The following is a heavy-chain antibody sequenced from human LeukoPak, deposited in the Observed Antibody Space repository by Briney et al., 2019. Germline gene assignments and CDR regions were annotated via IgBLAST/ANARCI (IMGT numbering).Heavy chain of an antibody. CDR2: MNPNSGNT. D-gene: IGHD3-10*01. Sequence: ASVKVSCKASGYTFTSYDINWVRQATGQGLEWMGWMNPNSGNTGYAQKFQGRVTTTRNTSISTAYMELSSLRSEDTAVYYCARAYYYGSGSYYPLVYYFDYWGQGTLVTVSS. CDR3: ARAYYYGSGSYYPLVYYFDY. CDR1: GYTFTSYD. V-gene: IGHV1-8*03. J-gene: IGHJ4*02.